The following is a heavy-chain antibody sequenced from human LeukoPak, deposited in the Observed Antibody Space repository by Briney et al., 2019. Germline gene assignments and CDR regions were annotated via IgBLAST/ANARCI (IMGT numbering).Heavy chain of an antibody. V-gene: IGHV4-59*01. D-gene: IGHD5-18*01. CDR2: MQSTGNS. J-gene: IGHJ4*02. CDR1: GDPISTYH. CDR3: ARDKRHSYGRYFAH. Sequence: SETLSLTCSVFGDPISTYHWNWIRKPPGKGLEWIAYMQSTGNSQYNSSLKSRVAMSVDTSKNQVVLNLSSVTAADTAVYYCARDKRHSYGRYFAHWGQGTVVTVSS.